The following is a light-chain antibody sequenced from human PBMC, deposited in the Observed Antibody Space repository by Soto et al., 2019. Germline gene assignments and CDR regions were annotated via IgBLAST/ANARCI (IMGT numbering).Light chain of an antibody. V-gene: IGKV3-15*01. CDR1: QSVSNN. J-gene: IGKJ1*01. CDR3: QQYNTWWT. CDR2: GAS. Sequence: EIVMTQSPATLSVSPGERATLSCRASQSVSNNLAWYQKKPGQAPRLLIYGASTRATGIPARFGGSGSGTEFTLTISSLQSEDFAVYYCQQYNTWWTFGPGTRVEIK.